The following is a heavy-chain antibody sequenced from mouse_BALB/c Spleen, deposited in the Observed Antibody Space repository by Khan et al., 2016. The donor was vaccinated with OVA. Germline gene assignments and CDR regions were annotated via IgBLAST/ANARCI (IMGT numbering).Heavy chain of an antibody. D-gene: IGHD2-1*01. CDR1: GYTFISYW. J-gene: IGHJ3*01. Sequence: VQLQQSGTELTKPGASVKMSCKASGYTFISYWMHWVKQRPGQGLEWIGYINPSTGYTEYNQRFKDKATLTTDKSSNTAYMQLSSLTSEDSAVYYCTSRGLYGIFVYWGQGTRVTVSA. CDR2: INPSTGYT. CDR3: TSRGLYGIFVY. V-gene: IGHV1-7*01.